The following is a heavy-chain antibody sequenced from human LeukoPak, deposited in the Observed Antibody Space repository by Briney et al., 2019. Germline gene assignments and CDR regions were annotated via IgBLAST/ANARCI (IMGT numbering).Heavy chain of an antibody. J-gene: IGHJ6*02. CDR3: ATRYCSSTSCYPKYYYYYGMDV. Sequence: SVKVSCKASRGTFSSYAISWVRQAPGQGLEWLEGIIPIFGTANYAQKFQGRVTITADESTSTAYMELSSLRSEDTAVYYCATRYCSSTSCYPKYYYYYGMDVWGQGTTVTVSS. CDR2: IIPIFGTA. CDR1: RGTFSSYA. V-gene: IGHV1-69*01. D-gene: IGHD2-2*01.